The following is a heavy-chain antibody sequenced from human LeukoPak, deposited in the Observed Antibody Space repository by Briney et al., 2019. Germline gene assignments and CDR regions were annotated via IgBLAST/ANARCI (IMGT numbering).Heavy chain of an antibody. CDR2: IEQNESDK. J-gene: IGHJ4*02. CDR3: ARVRYCSSTSCQYFDY. CDR1: GFTFSNYW. V-gene: IGHV3-7*03. D-gene: IGHD2-2*01. Sequence: GGSLRLSCAASGFTFSNYWMSWVRQAPGKGLEWVANIEQNESDKYYVDSVKGRFTISRDNAKNSLYLQMNSLRAEDTAVYYCARVRYCSSTSCQYFDYWGQGTLVTVSP.